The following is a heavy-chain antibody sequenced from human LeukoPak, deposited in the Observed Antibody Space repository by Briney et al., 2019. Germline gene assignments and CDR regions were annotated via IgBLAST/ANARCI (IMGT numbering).Heavy chain of an antibody. CDR3: AMTSPEQQFPVRVDY. Sequence: SETLSLTCTVSSGSISTSNYYWGWVRQPPGKALEWIGNIFYSGSTYYSPSLKSRVTISLDTSRNQFSLKLSSVTAADTAVYYCAMTSPEQQFPVRVDYWGQGTLVTVSS. V-gene: IGHV4-39*07. CDR1: SGSISTSNYY. D-gene: IGHD6-13*01. CDR2: IFYSGST. J-gene: IGHJ4*02.